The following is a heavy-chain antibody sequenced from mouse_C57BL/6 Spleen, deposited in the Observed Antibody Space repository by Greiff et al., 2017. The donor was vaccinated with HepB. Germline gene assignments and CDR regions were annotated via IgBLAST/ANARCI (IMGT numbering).Heavy chain of an antibody. CDR1: GYTFTSYW. Sequence: QVQLQQPGAELVKPGASVKLSCKASGYTFTSYWMHWVKQRPGRGLEWSGRIDPNSGGTKYNEKFKSKATLTVDKPSSTAYMQLSSLTSEDSAVYYCARGHYYGSSYFDYWGQGTTLTVSS. CDR2: IDPNSGGT. J-gene: IGHJ2*01. CDR3: ARGHYYGSSYFDY. D-gene: IGHD1-1*01. V-gene: IGHV1-72*01.